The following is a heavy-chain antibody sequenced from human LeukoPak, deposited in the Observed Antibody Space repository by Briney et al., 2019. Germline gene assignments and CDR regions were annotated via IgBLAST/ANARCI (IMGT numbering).Heavy chain of an antibody. Sequence: GGSLRLSCAASGFTFSNAWMSWVRQAPGKGLEWVGRIKSKTDGGTTDYAAPVKGRFTISRDDSKNTLYLQMNSLKTEDTAVCYCTTEGEDSSSWYDDYWGQGTLVTVSS. D-gene: IGHD6-13*01. V-gene: IGHV3-15*01. CDR2: IKSKTDGGTT. J-gene: IGHJ4*02. CDR1: GFTFSNAW. CDR3: TTEGEDSSSWYDDY.